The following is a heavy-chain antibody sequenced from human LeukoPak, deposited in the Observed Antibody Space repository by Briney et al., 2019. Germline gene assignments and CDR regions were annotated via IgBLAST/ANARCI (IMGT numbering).Heavy chain of an antibody. CDR3: ARGQGTGSGSYYNVNFDS. CDR1: GGSISSGGYY. Sequence: SETLSLTCTVSGGSISSGGYYWSWIRQHPGKGLEWIGYIYYSGSTYYNPSLKSRVTISVDTSKNQFSLKLSSVTAADTAVYYCARGQGTGSGSYYNVNFDSWGQGTLVTVSS. V-gene: IGHV4-31*03. CDR2: IYYSGST. D-gene: IGHD3-10*01. J-gene: IGHJ4*02.